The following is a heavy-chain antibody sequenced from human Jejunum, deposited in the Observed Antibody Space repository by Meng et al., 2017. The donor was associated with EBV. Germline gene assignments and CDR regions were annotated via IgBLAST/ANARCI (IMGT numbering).Heavy chain of an antibody. CDR2: IYHSGST. J-gene: IGHJ4*02. CDR1: CDSISISNW. D-gene: IGHD3-3*01. V-gene: IGHV4-4*02. Sequence: VQLEESGPGVGKPSGTPSLTCAGSCDSISISNWWRWVRQPPGKGLEWIGEIYHSGSTNYNPSLKSRVTISVDKSKNQFSLKLSSVTAADTAVYYCARYGSGYFPALWYWGQGTLVTVSS. CDR3: ARYGSGYFPALWY.